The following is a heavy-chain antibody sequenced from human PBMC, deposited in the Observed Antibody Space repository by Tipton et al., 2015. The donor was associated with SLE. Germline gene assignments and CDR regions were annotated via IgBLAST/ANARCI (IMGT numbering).Heavy chain of an antibody. CDR3: ASYSSSYFDY. Sequence: TLSLTCAVSGGSISSSNWWSWVRQPPGKGLEWIGYIYYSGSTHYNPSLKSRVTISVDTSKNQFSLRLSSVTAADTAVYYCASYSSSYFDYWGQGTLVTVSS. J-gene: IGHJ4*02. V-gene: IGHV4-4*02. CDR1: GGSISSSNW. CDR2: IYYSGST. D-gene: IGHD6-6*01.